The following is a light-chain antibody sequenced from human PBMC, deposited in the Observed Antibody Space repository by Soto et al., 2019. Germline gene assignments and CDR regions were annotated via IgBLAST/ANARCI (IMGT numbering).Light chain of an antibody. V-gene: IGLV1-44*01. CDR2: SSN. J-gene: IGLJ1*01. CDR1: SSNIGSNT. Sequence: QPVLTQPPSASGTPGQRVTISCSGSSSNIGSNTVNWYQQLPGTAPKLLIYSSNQRPSGVPDRFSGSKSGTSASLAISGLQSEDEADYYCAAWDDSLNGPVFGTGTKLTVL. CDR3: AAWDDSLNGPV.